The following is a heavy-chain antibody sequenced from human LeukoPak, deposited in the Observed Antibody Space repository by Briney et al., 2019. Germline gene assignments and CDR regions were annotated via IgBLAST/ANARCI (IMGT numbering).Heavy chain of an antibody. V-gene: IGHV1-18*04. J-gene: IGHJ4*02. CDR2: ISAYNGNT. CDR3: AFMVRGAHKQYYFDY. Sequence: ASVKVSCTASGYTFTSYGISWVRQAPGQGLEWMGWISAYNGNTNYAQKLQGRVTMTTDTPTSTAYMELRSLRSDDTAVYYCAFMVRGAHKQYYFDYWGQGTLVTVSS. CDR1: GYTFTSYG. D-gene: IGHD3-10*01.